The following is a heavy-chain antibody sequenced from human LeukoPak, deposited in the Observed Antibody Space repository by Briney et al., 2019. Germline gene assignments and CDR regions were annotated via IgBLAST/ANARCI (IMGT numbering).Heavy chain of an antibody. V-gene: IGHV3-9*03. CDR2: ISWNSGSI. CDR1: GFTFDDYA. D-gene: IGHD4-17*01. CDR3: AKAYGDLGLGYYMDV. J-gene: IGHJ6*03. Sequence: PGASLRLSCAASGFTFDDYAMHWVRQAPGKGLEWVSGISWNSGSIGYADSVKGRFTISRDNAKNSLYLQMNSLRAEDMALYYCAKAYGDLGLGYYMDVWGKGTTVTVSS.